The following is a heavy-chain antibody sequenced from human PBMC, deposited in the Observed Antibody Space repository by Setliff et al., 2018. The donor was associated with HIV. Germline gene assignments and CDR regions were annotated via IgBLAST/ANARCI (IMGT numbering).Heavy chain of an antibody. CDR1: GFTFSDHY. J-gene: IGHJ6*03. CDR3: ARDSPQGWNRPRDMDV. Sequence: GGSLRLSCAASGFTFSDHYMNWIRQAPGKGLEWVSYINSNGDTTYYADSVKGRFTISRDNAKNSLYLQMSNLRVEDTAVYYCARDSPQGWNRPRDMDVWGKGTTVTVSS. CDR2: INSNGDTT. D-gene: IGHD1-1*01. V-gene: IGHV3-11*04.